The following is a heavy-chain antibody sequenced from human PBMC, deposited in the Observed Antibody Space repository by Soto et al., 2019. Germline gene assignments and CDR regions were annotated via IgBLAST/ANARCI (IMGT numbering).Heavy chain of an antibody. Sequence: PSETLSLTCTVSGGSISSGDYYWSWIRQPPGKGLEWIGYIYYSGSTYYNPSPKSRVTISVDTSKNQFSLKLSSVTAADTAVYYCARGPGMVRGILPPTKIFDYWGQGTLVTVSS. J-gene: IGHJ4*02. V-gene: IGHV4-30-4*01. CDR2: IYYSGST. D-gene: IGHD3-10*01. CDR3: ARGPGMVRGILPPTKIFDY. CDR1: GGSISSGDYY.